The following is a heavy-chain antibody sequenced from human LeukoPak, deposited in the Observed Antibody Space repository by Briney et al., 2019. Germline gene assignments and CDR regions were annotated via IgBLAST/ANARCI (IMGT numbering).Heavy chain of an antibody. V-gene: IGHV5-51*01. CDR1: GYSFTSYW. J-gene: IGHJ6*04. CDR2: IYSGDSDT. CDR3: AREGQQLGKSDGMDV. Sequence: GESLKISCKGSGYSFTSYWIGWVRQMPGKGLEWMGIIYSGDSDTRYSPSFQGQVTISADKSISTAYLQWSSLKASDTAMYYCAREGQQLGKSDGMDVWGKGTTVTVSS. D-gene: IGHD6-13*01.